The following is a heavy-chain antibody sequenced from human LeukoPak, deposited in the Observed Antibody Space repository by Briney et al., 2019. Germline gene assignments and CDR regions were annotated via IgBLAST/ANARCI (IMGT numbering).Heavy chain of an antibody. CDR1: GGSFSGYY. D-gene: IGHD2-2*01. V-gene: IGHV4-34*01. CDR2: INHSGST. Sequence: PSETLSLTCAVYGGSFSGYYWSWVRQPPGKGLEWIGEINHSGSTNYNPSLKSRFTISIDTSKTQLSLKLSYVTAADTAVYYCARDMRRYCSSTSCPHSDPWGQGTLVTVSS. J-gene: IGHJ5*02. CDR3: ARDMRRYCSSTSCPHSDP.